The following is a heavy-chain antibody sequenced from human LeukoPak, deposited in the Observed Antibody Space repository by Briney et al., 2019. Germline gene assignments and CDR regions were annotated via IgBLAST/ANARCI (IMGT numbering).Heavy chain of an antibody. CDR1: GGSISRGSYF. CDR2: IYTSGMT. Sequence: SEPLTHTCNVPGGSISRGSYFWSWRRLPGVNRLEWVRRIYTSGMTNYNPSLKSRVNISVDTSKNQFSLELSSVTAADTAVYYCARDVVVGATRAFDYWGQGTLVTVTS. V-gene: IGHV4-61*02. D-gene: IGHD1-26*01. J-gene: IGHJ4*02. CDR3: ARDVVVGATRAFDY.